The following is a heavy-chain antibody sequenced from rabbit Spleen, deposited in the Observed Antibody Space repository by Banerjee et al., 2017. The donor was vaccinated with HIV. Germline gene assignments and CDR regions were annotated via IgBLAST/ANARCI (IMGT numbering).Heavy chain of an antibody. CDR2: LNIGTIIT. J-gene: IGHJ4*01. CDR3: ARDLATVVGWNFNL. Sequence: QEQLVESGGGLVKPGASLTLTCKASGFSFSSGYDMCWVRQAPGKGLEWIGCLNIGTIITYYASWVNGRFTISKTSSTTVTLQMTRMTAADTATYFCARDLATVVGWNFNLWGPGTLVTVS. V-gene: IGHV1S45*01. D-gene: IGHD1-1*01. CDR1: GFSFSSGYD.